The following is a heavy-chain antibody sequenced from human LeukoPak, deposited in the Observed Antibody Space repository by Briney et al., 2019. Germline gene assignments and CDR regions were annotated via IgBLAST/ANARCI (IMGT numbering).Heavy chain of an antibody. D-gene: IGHD6-19*01. V-gene: IGHV4-34*01. CDR2: INHSGST. Sequence: SETLSLTCAVSGGSFSGYYWSWIRQPPGKGLEWIGEINHSGSTNYNPSLKSRGTISIDTSKNQFSLKLSSVTAADTAVYYCARDLGADSSGWYYFDYWGQGTLVTVSS. J-gene: IGHJ4*02. CDR1: GGSFSGYY. CDR3: ARDLGADSSGWYYFDY.